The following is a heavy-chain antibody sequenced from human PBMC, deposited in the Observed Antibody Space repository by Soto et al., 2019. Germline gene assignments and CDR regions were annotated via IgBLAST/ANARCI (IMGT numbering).Heavy chain of an antibody. J-gene: IGHJ6*03. CDR2: IYYSGST. V-gene: IGHV4-31*03. CDR3: ASVSRSSSAYYYYMDV. Sequence: QVQLQESGPGLVKPSQTPSLTCTVSGGSISSGGYYWSWIRQHPGKGLEWIGYIYYSGSTYYNPSLKSRVTISVDTSKNQFSLKLSSVTAADTAVYYCASVSRSSSAYYYYMDVWGKGTTVTVSS. CDR1: GGSISSGGYY. D-gene: IGHD6-6*01.